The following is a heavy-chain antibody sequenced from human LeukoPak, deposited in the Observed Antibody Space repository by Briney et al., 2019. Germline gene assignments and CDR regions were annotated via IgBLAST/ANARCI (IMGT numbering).Heavy chain of an antibody. V-gene: IGHV4-61*02. Sequence: PSETLSLTCTVSGGSISTGNYLWSWIRQPAGKGLEWIGRINASGSTDYNPSLKSRVSLSLDTSKRQFSLKLTSVTAADTAVYYCARAVNGHFDVLTAYYRRGYYFDYWSQGTLVTVSS. CDR2: INASGST. CDR3: ARAVNGHFDVLTAYYRRGYYFDY. CDR1: GGSISTGNYL. D-gene: IGHD3-9*01. J-gene: IGHJ4*02.